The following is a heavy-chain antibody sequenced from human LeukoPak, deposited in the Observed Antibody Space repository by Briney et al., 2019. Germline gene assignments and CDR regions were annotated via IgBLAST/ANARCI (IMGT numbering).Heavy chain of an antibody. J-gene: IGHJ2*01. Sequence: GGSLRLSCAASGFTFSSYGMHWVRQAPGKGLEWVAVLWFDGSNTYYADSVKGRFTISRDNSKNTLYLQMNSLRAEDTAVYYCAKDPYYYDSSDYLRDVREYFDLWGRGTLVTVTS. V-gene: IGHV3-33*06. CDR2: LWFDGSNT. CDR3: AKDPYYYDSSDYLRDVREYFDL. D-gene: IGHD3-22*01. CDR1: GFTFSSYG.